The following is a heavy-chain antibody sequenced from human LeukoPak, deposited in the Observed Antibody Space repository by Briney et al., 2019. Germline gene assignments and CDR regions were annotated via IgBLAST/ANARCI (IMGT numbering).Heavy chain of an antibody. CDR1: GGSISSGDYY. D-gene: IGHD6-19*01. CDR2: IYYSGST. J-gene: IGHJ4*02. Sequence: PSETLSLTCTVSGGSISSGDYYWSWIRQPPGKGLEWIGYIYYSGSTYYNPSLKSRVTISVDTSKNQVSLKLRSVTAADTAVYYCARGDSGWYLGLGFDYWGQGTLVTVSS. CDR3: ARGDSGWYLGLGFDY. V-gene: IGHV4-30-4*08.